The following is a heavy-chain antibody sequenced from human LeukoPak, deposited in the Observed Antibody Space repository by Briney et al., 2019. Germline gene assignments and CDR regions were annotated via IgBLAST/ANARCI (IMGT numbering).Heavy chain of an antibody. J-gene: IGHJ4*02. CDR3: ARRKDALFDY. Sequence: GESLKISFKGSGYSFTSYWIGWVRQMPGKGLEWMGIIYPGDSVTIYSPSFQGQVTISADKSISTAYLQWSSLKASDTAMYYCARRKDALFDYWGQGTLVTVSS. V-gene: IGHV5-51*01. CDR1: GYSFTSYW. CDR2: IYPGDSVT.